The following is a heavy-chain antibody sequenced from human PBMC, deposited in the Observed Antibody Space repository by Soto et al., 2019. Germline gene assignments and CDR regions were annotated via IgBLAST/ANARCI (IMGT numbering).Heavy chain of an antibody. CDR2: IYYSGST. Sequence: PSETLSLTCTVSGGSISSGDYYWSWIRQPPGKGLEWIGYIYYSGSTYYNPSLKSRVTISVDTSKNQFSLKLSSVTAADTAVYYCARDVAYYGSGSYYNETYYYYGMDVWGQGTTVTVS. J-gene: IGHJ6*02. CDR3: ARDVAYYGSGSYYNETYYYYGMDV. D-gene: IGHD3-10*01. CDR1: GGSISSGDYY. V-gene: IGHV4-30-4*01.